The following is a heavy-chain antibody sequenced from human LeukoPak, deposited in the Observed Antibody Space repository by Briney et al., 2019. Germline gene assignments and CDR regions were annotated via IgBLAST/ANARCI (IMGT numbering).Heavy chain of an antibody. J-gene: IGHJ4*02. CDR3: ARERATGGFDY. CDR1: GYTFTSYA. V-gene: IGHV3-64*01. CDR2: ISSNGGST. Sequence: SCKASGYTFTSYAMHWVRQAPGKGLEYVSAISSNGGSTYYANSVKGSFTISRDNSKNTLYLQMGSLRAEDMAVYYCARERATGGFDYWGQGTLVTVSS. D-gene: IGHD1-26*01.